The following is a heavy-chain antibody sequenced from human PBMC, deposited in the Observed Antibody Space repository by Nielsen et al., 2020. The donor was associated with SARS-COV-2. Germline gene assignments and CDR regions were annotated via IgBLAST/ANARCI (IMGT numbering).Heavy chain of an antibody. CDR2: IYSGGST. V-gene: IGHV3-53*01. CDR1: GFTVSSNY. J-gene: IGHJ4*02. Sequence: GESLKISCAASGFTVSSNYMSWVRQAPGKGLEWVSVIYSGGSTYYADSVKGRFTISRDNSKNTLYLQMNSLRAEDTAVYYCAKGDSIAVAGTIYWGQGTLVTVSS. D-gene: IGHD6-19*01. CDR3: AKGDSIAVAGTIY.